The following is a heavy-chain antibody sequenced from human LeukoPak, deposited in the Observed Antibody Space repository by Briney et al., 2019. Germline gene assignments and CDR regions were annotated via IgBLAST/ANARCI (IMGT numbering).Heavy chain of an antibody. CDR2: VGGTDGRT. CDR1: EFNFDNTW. J-gene: IGHJ4*02. Sequence: PGGSLRISCAASEFNFDNTWMNWVRQAPGKGLEWVSAVGGTDGRTYYAAFVKGRFTIYRDNSKNTLYLQMNSLRAEDTAVYYCAKDGSYYFDYWGQGTLVTVSS. V-gene: IGHV3-23*01. CDR3: AKDGSYYFDY.